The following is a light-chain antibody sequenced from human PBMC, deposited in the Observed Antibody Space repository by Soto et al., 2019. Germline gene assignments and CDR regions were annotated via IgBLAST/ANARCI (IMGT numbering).Light chain of an antibody. CDR1: QSVSNN. V-gene: IGKV3-20*01. CDR2: GAS. J-gene: IGKJ1*01. CDR3: QQYGSSPWT. Sequence: EIVLTQSPATLSLSPGERAILSCRASQSVSNNLAWYQQRPGQAPRLLIYGASSRATGIPDRFSGSGSGTDFTLTISRLEPEDFAVYYCQQYGSSPWTFGQGTKVDI.